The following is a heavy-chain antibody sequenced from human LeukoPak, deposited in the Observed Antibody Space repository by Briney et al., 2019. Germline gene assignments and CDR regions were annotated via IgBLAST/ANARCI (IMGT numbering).Heavy chain of an antibody. Sequence: GGSLRLSCAASGFAFSSYAMSWVRQAPGKGLEWVSAISGSGGSTYYADSVKGRFTISRDNSKNTLYLQMNSLRAEDTAVYYCAKDFVPYYDFWSGYSYWGQGTLVTVSS. V-gene: IGHV3-23*01. D-gene: IGHD3-3*01. CDR3: AKDFVPYYDFWSGYSY. CDR2: ISGSGGST. J-gene: IGHJ4*02. CDR1: GFAFSSYA.